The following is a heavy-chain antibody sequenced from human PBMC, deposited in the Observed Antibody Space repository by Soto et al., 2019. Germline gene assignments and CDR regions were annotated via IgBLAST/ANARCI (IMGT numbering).Heavy chain of an antibody. Sequence: EVQLVESGGGLVQPGGSLRLSCAASGFTFSSSWMSWIRQAPGKGLEWVATIKPDGSEKYYVDSVKGRFTISRDNAKNSLFLQMSSLRVEYTAIFYCADPLDLDVWGKGATVIVSS. CDR2: IKPDGSEK. CDR1: GFTFSSSW. CDR3: ADPLDLDV. J-gene: IGHJ6*04. V-gene: IGHV3-7*03.